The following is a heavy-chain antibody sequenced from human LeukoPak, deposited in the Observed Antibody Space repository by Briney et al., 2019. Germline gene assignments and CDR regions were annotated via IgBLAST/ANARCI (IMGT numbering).Heavy chain of an antibody. D-gene: IGHD2-2*01. J-gene: IGHJ6*02. CDR1: GFTFSNYS. CDR2: ISSSSSYI. V-gene: IGHV3-21*01. Sequence: PGGSLRLSCAASGFTFSNYSMNWVRQAPGKGLEWVSSISSSSSYIYYADSLKGRFTISRDNAKDPLYLQMNSLRAEDTAVYYCARGRLVPAAIIVVDGMDVWGQGTTVTVSS. CDR3: ARGRLVPAAIIVVDGMDV.